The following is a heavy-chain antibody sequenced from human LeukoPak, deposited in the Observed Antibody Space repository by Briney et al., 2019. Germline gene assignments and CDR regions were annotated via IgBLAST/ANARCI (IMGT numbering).Heavy chain of an antibody. CDR3: ARDLRVVITGSFDS. J-gene: IGHJ4*02. D-gene: IGHD3-22*01. Sequence: GGSLRLSCAASGFSFDDYGLTWVRQAPGKGLEWVSGINWNGDSTDYADSVKGRFTISRDNARNSLYLQMNSLRAEDTALYYCARDLRVVITGSFDSWGQGTLVTVSS. V-gene: IGHV3-20*04. CDR2: INWNGDST. CDR1: GFSFDDYG.